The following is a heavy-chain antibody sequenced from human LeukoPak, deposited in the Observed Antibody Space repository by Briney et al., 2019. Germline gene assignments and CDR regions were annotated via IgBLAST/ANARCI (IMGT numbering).Heavy chain of an antibody. D-gene: IGHD3-10*01. CDR1: GFTFSGYG. V-gene: IGHV3-30*03. J-gene: IGHJ4*02. CDR3: AREGVGRYYGSGSYKPFDY. Sequence: GGSLRLSCAASGFTFSGYGMHWVRQAPGKGLGWVAVISYDGINKNYPDAGKGGFTTSRDNAKNSLYLQMTSLRAEDTAVYFCAREGVGRYYGSGSYKPFDYWGQGTLVTVSS. CDR2: ISYDGINK.